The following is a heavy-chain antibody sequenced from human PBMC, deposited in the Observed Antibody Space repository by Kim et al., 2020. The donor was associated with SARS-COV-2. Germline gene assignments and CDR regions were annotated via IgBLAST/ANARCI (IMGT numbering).Heavy chain of an antibody. D-gene: IGHD3-9*01. J-gene: IGHJ6*02. V-gene: IGHV3-13*01. CDR3: ARGGDILTGYLGMDV. Sequence: GSVKGRFTISRENAKNSLYLQMNSLRAGDTAVYYCARGGDILTGYLGMDVWGQGTTVTVSS.